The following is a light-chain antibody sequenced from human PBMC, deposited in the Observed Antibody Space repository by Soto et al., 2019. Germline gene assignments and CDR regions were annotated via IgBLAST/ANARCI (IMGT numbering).Light chain of an antibody. J-gene: IGLJ2*01. V-gene: IGLV2-14*01. CDR3: SSYTSSSARLVV. Sequence: QSVLTQPASVSGSPGQSITISCTGTSSDVGGYNYVSWYQQHPGKAPKLMIYDVSYRPSGVSNRFSGSKSGNTASLTISGLQAEDEADYYCSSYTSSSARLVVFGGGTKVT. CDR2: DVS. CDR1: SSDVGGYNY.